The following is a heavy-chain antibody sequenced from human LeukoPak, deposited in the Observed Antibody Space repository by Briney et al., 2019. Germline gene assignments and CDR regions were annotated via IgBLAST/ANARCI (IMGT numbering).Heavy chain of an antibody. D-gene: IGHD3-10*01. CDR3: ARAVRGVIRYYYMDV. V-gene: IGHV1-18*01. J-gene: IGHJ6*03. Sequence: VASVKVSCKASGYTFTSYGISWVRQAPGQGLEWMGWISAYNGNTNYAQKLQGRVTMTTDTSTSTAYMELRSLRSDDTAVYYCARAVRGVIRYYYMDVRGKGTTVTISS. CDR2: ISAYNGNT. CDR1: GYTFTSYG.